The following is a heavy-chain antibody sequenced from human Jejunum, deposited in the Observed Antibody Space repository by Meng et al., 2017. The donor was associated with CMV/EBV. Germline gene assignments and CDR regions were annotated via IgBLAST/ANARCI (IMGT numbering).Heavy chain of an antibody. CDR2: IYTGGSA. J-gene: IGHJ4*02. CDR1: GFTVSNNF. Sequence: PGGSLSRSCAASGFTVSNNFMSWARQAPGKGLEYVSTIYTGGSASYADSLEGRFTISRDISKNTVFLQMNSLRADDTALYYCVRDVRDWGQGTLVTVSS. CDR3: VRDVRD. V-gene: IGHV3-66*02.